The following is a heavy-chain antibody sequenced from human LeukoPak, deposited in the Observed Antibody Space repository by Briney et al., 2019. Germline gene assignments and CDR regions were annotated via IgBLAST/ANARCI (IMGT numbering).Heavy chain of an antibody. Sequence: SETLSLTCTVSGGSISGQYWSWIRQPPGKGLEWIGFVSYSGSTNYNPSLNGRVTISLDTSKNQFSLRLNSVTAADTAVYYCARGGASSRYFDYWGQGTLVTVSA. V-gene: IGHV4-59*11. CDR1: GGSISGQY. CDR3: ARGGASSRYFDY. J-gene: IGHJ4*02. CDR2: VSYSGST. D-gene: IGHD1-26*01.